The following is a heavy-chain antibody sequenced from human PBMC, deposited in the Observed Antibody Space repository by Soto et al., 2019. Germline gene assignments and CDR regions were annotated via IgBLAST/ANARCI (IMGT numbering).Heavy chain of an antibody. J-gene: IGHJ5*02. Sequence: ASVKVSCKASGYTSTSYAMHWVRQAPGQRLEWMGWINAGNGNTKYSQRFQGRVTITRDTSASTAYMELSSLRSEDTAVYYCARGPTVTTKDWFDPWGQGTLVTVSS. V-gene: IGHV1-3*01. CDR1: GYTSTSYA. CDR2: INAGNGNT. CDR3: ARGPTVTTKDWFDP. D-gene: IGHD4-4*01.